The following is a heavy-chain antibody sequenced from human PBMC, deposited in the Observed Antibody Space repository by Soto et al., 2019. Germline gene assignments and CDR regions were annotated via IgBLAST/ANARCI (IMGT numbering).Heavy chain of an antibody. CDR3: AKSRAVAGTNAFDI. D-gene: IGHD6-19*01. CDR1: GFTFSSYW. Sequence: GGSLRLSCAASGFTFSSYWMSWVRQAPGKGLEWVANINQDGSEKYYVDSVKGRFTISRDNAKNSLYLQMNGLRAEDTAVYYCAKSRAVAGTNAFDIWGQGTMVTVSS. CDR2: INQDGSEK. V-gene: IGHV3-7*02. J-gene: IGHJ3*02.